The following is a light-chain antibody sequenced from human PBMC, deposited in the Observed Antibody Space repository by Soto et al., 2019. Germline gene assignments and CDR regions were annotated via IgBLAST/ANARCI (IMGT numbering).Light chain of an antibody. Sequence: DIQMTQSPSSLSASVGVRVTITCRASQSISSYLNWYQQKPGKAPKLLIYAASSLQSGVPSRFSGSGSGTDFTLPISSLQPEDFATYYCQQGYSTPITFGQGTLLVIK. CDR3: QQGYSTPIT. V-gene: IGKV1-39*01. CDR1: QSISSY. J-gene: IGKJ5*01. CDR2: AAS.